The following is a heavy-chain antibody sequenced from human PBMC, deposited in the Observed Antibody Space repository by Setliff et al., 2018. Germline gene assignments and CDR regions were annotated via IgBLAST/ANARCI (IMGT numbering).Heavy chain of an antibody. Sequence: PGGSLRLSCAASGFTFSSYSMGWIRQAPGKGLEWVSYISSSGSTIYYADSVKGRFTVSRDNAKNTLYLQMNSLRAEDTAVYYCAKDRGRFTSPFSTMKDYWGQGTLVTVSS. CDR1: GFTFSSYS. J-gene: IGHJ4*02. V-gene: IGHV3-48*04. D-gene: IGHD3-22*01. CDR2: ISSSGSTI. CDR3: AKDRGRFTSPFSTMKDY.